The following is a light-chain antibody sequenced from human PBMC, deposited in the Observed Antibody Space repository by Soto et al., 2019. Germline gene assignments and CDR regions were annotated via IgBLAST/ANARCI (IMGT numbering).Light chain of an antibody. V-gene: IGKV3-20*01. CDR2: GAS. J-gene: IGKJ1*01. Sequence: EIVFTQSPGTLSLSPGERATLSRRASQSVSSSYLAWYQQKPGQAPRLLIYGASSRATGIPDRFSGSGSGTDFTLTISRLEPEDFAVYYCQQYDRSPRTFGQGTKV. CDR3: QQYDRSPRT. CDR1: QSVSSSY.